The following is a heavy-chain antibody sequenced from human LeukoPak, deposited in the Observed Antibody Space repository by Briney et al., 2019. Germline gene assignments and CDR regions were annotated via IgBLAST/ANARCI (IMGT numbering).Heavy chain of an antibody. J-gene: IGHJ4*02. CDR3: ARGPYYYDSSGYHVPYFDY. CDR2: INHSGST. CDR1: GGSFSGYY. Sequence: SETLSLTCAVYGGSFSGYYWSWIRQPPGKGLEWIGEINHSGSTNYNPSLKSRVTILVDTSKNQFSLKLSSVTAADTAVYYCARGPYYYDSSGYHVPYFDYWGQGTLVTVSS. D-gene: IGHD3-22*01. V-gene: IGHV4-34*01.